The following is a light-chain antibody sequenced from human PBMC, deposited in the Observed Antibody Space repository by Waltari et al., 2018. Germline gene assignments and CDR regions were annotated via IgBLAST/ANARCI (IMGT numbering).Light chain of an antibody. CDR3: MQGTHWPYT. V-gene: IGKV2-30*02. CDR2: KVS. Sequence: DAVMTQSPLSLPVTLGQPASISCTSSQSLVHSDGNTHLVWFHQRPGQSPRRLIYKVSIRDSEVPDRFSGGGSATDFTLKISRVEAEDVGVYYCMQGTHWPYTFGQGTKLNIK. CDR1: QSLVHSDGNTH. J-gene: IGKJ2*01.